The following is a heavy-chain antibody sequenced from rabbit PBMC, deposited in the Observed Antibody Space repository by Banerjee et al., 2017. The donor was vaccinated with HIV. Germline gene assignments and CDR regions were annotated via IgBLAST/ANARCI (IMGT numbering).Heavy chain of an antibody. D-gene: IGHD2-1*01. J-gene: IGHJ3*01. CDR3: ARGSDYADYAGDL. CDR1: GFSFSSSYW. V-gene: IGHV1S45*01. CDR2: IYGGSSGNT. Sequence: QEQLEESGGDLVKPEGSLTLTCTASGFSFSSSYWICWVRQAPGKGLEWIACIYGGSSGNTYYASWAKGRFTISKTSSTTVTLQMTSLTAADTATYFCARGSDYADYAGDLRGQGTLVTVS.